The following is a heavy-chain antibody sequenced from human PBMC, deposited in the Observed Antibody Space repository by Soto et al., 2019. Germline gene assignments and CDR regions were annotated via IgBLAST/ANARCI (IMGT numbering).Heavy chain of an antibody. Sequence: PSETLYLTCTVSGGSISSYYWSWIRQPPGKGLEWIGYIYYSGSTNYNPSLKSRVTISVDTSKNQFSPKLSSVTAADTAVYYCARVKDYYDSSGYSVYYYYGMDVWGQGTTVTVSS. CDR3: ARVKDYYDSSGYSVYYYYGMDV. D-gene: IGHD3-22*01. CDR2: IYYSGST. CDR1: GGSISSYY. J-gene: IGHJ6*02. V-gene: IGHV4-59*01.